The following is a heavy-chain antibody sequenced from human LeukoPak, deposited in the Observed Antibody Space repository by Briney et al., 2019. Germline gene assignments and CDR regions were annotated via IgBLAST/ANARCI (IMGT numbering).Heavy chain of an antibody. V-gene: IGHV4-59*01. Sequence: PSETLSLTCTVSGGSISSYYWSWIRQPPGKGLEWIGYIYYSGSTNYNPSLKSRVTISVDTSKNQFSLKLSSVTAADTAVYYCAGSKSSSWYKWFDPWGQGTLVTVSS. CDR1: GGSISSYY. CDR3: AGSKSSSWYKWFDP. CDR2: IYYSGST. D-gene: IGHD6-13*01. J-gene: IGHJ5*02.